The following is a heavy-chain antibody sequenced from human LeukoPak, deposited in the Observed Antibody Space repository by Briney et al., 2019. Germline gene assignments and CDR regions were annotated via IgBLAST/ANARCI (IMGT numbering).Heavy chain of an antibody. CDR2: IIPIFGTA. Sequence: SVKVSCKASGGAFSSYAISWVRQAPGQGLEWMGGIIPIFGTANYAQKFQGRVTITTDESTSTAYMELSSLRSEDTAVHYCARSANWGRGYYFDYWGQGTLVTVSS. CDR3: ARSANWGRGYYFDY. D-gene: IGHD7-27*01. V-gene: IGHV1-69*05. CDR1: GGAFSSYA. J-gene: IGHJ4*02.